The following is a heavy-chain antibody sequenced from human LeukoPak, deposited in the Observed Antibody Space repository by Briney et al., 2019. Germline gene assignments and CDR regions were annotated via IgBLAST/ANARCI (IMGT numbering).Heavy chain of an antibody. CDR1: GGSISSGSYY. Sequence: SETLSLTCTVSGGSISSGSYYWSWIRQPAGKGLEWIGRIYTSGSTNYNPSLKSRVTISVDTSKNQFSLKLSSVTAADTAVYYCARDQEWYYDSSGTPNPFYYYYMDVWGKGTTVTVSS. J-gene: IGHJ6*03. V-gene: IGHV4-61*02. CDR3: ARDQEWYYDSSGTPNPFYYYYMDV. D-gene: IGHD3-22*01. CDR2: IYTSGST.